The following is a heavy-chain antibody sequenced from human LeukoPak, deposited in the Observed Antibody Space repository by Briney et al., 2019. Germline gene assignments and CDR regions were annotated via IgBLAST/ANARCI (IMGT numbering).Heavy chain of an antibody. J-gene: IGHJ6*03. CDR2: IGASAGNT. CDR3: ASGYSYGFYYYYMDV. D-gene: IGHD5-18*01. CDR1: GFTFSRSA. Sequence: GGSLRLSCAASGFTFSRSAMSWVRQAPGKGLEWVSSIGASAGNTFYADSVKGRFTISRDNSKNTLYLQMNSLRAEDTAVYYCASGYSYGFYYYYMDVWGKGTTVTVSS. V-gene: IGHV3-23*01.